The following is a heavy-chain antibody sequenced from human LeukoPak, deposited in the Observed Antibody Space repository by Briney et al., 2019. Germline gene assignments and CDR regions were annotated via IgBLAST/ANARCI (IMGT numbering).Heavy chain of an antibody. CDR2: LYSAGAT. Sequence: GGSLRLSCAASGFTVSSNYMSWVRQAPGKGLEWVSILYSAGATYHADSVKGRFTISRDNSKNTLYLQMNSLRVEDTAVYYCASGGTGARKFYSDPFHHWGQGTLVTVSS. V-gene: IGHV3-53*01. CDR1: GFTVSSNY. D-gene: IGHD2-15*01. J-gene: IGHJ4*02. CDR3: ASGGTGARKFYSDPFHH.